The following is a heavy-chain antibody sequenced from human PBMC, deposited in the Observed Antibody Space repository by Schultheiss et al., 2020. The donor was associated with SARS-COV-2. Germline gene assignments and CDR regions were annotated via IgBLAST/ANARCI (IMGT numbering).Heavy chain of an antibody. J-gene: IGHJ4*02. CDR2: ISYDGSNK. Sequence: GESLKISCAASGFIFNSYGMHWVRQAPGKGLEWVAVISYDGSNKYYADSVKGRFTISRDNSKNSLYLQLNNLRDEDTAVYYCARGGYTSAWYYVDWGQGTLVTVSS. CDR1: GFIFNSYG. V-gene: IGHV3-33*05. CDR3: ARGGYTSAWYYVD. D-gene: IGHD6-19*01.